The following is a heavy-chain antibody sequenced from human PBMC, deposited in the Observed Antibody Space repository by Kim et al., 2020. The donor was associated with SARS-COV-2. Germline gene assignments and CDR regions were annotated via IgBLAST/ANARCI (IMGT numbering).Heavy chain of an antibody. J-gene: IGHJ3*02. CDR1: GGSISSGGYY. CDR2: IYYSGST. CDR3: AREAERDYDAFDI. V-gene: IGHV4-31*03. D-gene: IGHD4-17*01. Sequence: SETLSLTCTVSGGSISSGGYYWSWIRQHPGKGLEWIGYIYYSGSTYYNPSLKSRVTISVDTSKNQFSLKLSSVTAADTAVYYCAREAERDYDAFDIWGQGTMVTVSS.